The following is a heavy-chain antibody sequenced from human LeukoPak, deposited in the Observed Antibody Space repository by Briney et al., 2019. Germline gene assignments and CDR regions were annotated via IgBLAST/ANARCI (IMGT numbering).Heavy chain of an antibody. Sequence: SETLSLTCTVSGGSISSGSYYWGWIRQPAGKGLEWIGRIFTSGSTNYNPSLKSRVTIPVDTSKNQFSLKLSSVTSADTAVYYCASYAGGYWGQGTLVTVSS. V-gene: IGHV4-61*02. J-gene: IGHJ4*02. CDR3: ASYAGGY. CDR2: IFTSGST. CDR1: GGSISSGSYY. D-gene: IGHD3-16*01.